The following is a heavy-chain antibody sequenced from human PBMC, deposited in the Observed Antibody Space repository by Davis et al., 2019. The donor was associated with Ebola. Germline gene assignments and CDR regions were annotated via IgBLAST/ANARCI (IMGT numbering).Heavy chain of an antibody. V-gene: IGHV3-30*04. CDR3: ARDLYSSSWGQRLYYYYGMDV. D-gene: IGHD6-13*01. Sequence: GESLKISCAASGFTFSSYAMHWVRQAPGKGLEWVAVISYDGSNKYYADSVKGRFTISRDNSKNTLYLQMNSLRAEDTAVYYCARDLYSSSWGQRLYYYYGMDVWGKGTTVTVSS. CDR1: GFTFSSYA. J-gene: IGHJ6*04. CDR2: ISYDGSNK.